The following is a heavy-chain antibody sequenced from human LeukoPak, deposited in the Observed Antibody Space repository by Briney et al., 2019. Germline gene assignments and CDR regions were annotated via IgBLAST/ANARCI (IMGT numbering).Heavy chain of an antibody. CDR3: ARGRVVVPAGRYYYGMDV. V-gene: IGHV4-59*01. D-gene: IGHD2-2*01. J-gene: IGHJ6*02. CDR2: IHHSGSAAY. CDR1: GGSISRYY. Sequence: SETLSLTCTVSGGSISRYYWNWIRQSPGGGLQWIGWIHHSGSAAYNHNPSLNSRVTMSVDTSKNQFSLNLRSVTAADTAVYYCARGRVVVPAGRYYYGMDVWGQGTTVTVSS.